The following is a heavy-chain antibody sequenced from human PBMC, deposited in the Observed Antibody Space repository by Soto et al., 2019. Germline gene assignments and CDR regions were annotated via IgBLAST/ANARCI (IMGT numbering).Heavy chain of an antibody. CDR2: ISSSSSTI. V-gene: IGHV3-48*02. Sequence: VQLVESGGGVVQPGRSLRLSCAASGFTFSSYGMNWVRQAPGKGLEWVSYISSSSSTIYYADSVKGRFTISRDNAKNSLYLQMNSLRDEDTAVYYCARDVDFWSGYPYYYGMDVWGQGTTVTVSS. D-gene: IGHD3-3*01. CDR1: GFTFSSYG. CDR3: ARDVDFWSGYPYYYGMDV. J-gene: IGHJ6*02.